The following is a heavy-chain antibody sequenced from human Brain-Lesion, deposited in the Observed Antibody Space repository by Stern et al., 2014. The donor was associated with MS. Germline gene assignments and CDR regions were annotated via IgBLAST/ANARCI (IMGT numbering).Heavy chain of an antibody. D-gene: IGHD1-14*01. CDR1: GYTFSSYD. V-gene: IGHV1-8*01. J-gene: IGHJ4*02. CDR3: ARAVRNQMLSEY. Sequence: VQPEESGAEVKKPGASVKVSCKASGYTFSSYDITWVRQAYGHGLEWMGWMNPYSGNTGYAQKFKGRVSMTSDPSISTVYMELSSLTSDDTAVYFCARAVRNQMLSEYWGQGTLVTVSS. CDR2: MNPYSGNT.